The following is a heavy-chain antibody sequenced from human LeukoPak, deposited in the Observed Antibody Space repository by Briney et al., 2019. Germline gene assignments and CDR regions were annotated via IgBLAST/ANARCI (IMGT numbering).Heavy chain of an antibody. Sequence: ASVKVSCKASGYTFTSYYMHWVRQAPGQGLERMGIINPSGGSTSYAQKFQGRVTMTRDMSTSTVYMELSSLRSEDTAVYYCARDKGRYDSRPEYSAYFDYWGQGTLVTVSS. CDR2: INPSGGST. V-gene: IGHV1-46*01. J-gene: IGHJ4*02. CDR1: GYTFTSYY. CDR3: ARDKGRYDSRPEYSAYFDY. D-gene: IGHD3-22*01.